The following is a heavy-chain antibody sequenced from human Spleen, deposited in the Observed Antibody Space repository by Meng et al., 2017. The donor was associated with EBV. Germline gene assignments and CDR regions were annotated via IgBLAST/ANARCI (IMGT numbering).Heavy chain of an antibody. Sequence: QVQLVQSGAEVKQPGASVKVSCKASGYTFTGYYMHWVRQAPGQGLEWMGRIDPNSGGTNYAQKFQGRVTMTRDTSISTAHMEVSRLRSEDTAMYYCARGGSGSYYLVDYWGQGTMVTVSA. V-gene: IGHV1-2*06. CDR3: ARGGSGSYYLVDY. D-gene: IGHD3-10*01. CDR2: IDPNSGGT. CDR1: GYTFTGYY. J-gene: IGHJ4*02.